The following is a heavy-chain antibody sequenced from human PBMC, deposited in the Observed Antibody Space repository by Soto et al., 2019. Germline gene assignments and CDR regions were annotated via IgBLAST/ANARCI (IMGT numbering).Heavy chain of an antibody. D-gene: IGHD3-22*01. CDR2: IIPIFGTA. Sequence: GAPVKVSCKAFGGTLSSYAISWVRQAPGQRLEWMGGIIPIFGTANYAQKFQGRVTITADESTSTAYMELSSLRSEDTAVYYCARKRYYYDSSGYSSTQYYFDYWGQGTLVTVSS. V-gene: IGHV1-69*13. CDR3: ARKRYYYDSSGYSSTQYYFDY. CDR1: GGTLSSYA. J-gene: IGHJ4*02.